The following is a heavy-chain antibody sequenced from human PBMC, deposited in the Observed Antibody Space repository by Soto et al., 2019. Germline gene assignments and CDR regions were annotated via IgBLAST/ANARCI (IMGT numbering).Heavy chain of an antibody. Sequence: QLQLQESGPGLVKPSETLSLTCTVSGGSISSSSYYWGWIRQPPGKGLEWIGSIYYSGSTYYNPSLKSRVTISVDTSKNQFSLKLSSVTAADTAVYYCARHWWELLRYFDYWGQGTLVTVSS. CDR1: GGSISSSSYY. CDR3: ARHWWELLRYFDY. V-gene: IGHV4-39*01. CDR2: IYYSGST. D-gene: IGHD1-26*01. J-gene: IGHJ4*02.